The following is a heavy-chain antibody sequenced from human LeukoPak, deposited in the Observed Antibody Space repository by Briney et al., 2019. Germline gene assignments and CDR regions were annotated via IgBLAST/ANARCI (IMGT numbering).Heavy chain of an antibody. CDR1: GFTFSSYA. V-gene: IGHV3-64*01. J-gene: IGHJ4*02. Sequence: HPGGSLRLSCAASGFTFSSYAMHWVGQAPGKGLEFVSAISSKGGSTYYANSVKGRFTISRDNSKNTLYLQMNSLRAEDTAVYYCARGHSYGPFDYWGQGTLVTVSS. CDR3: ARGHSYGPFDY. CDR2: ISSKGGST. D-gene: IGHD5-18*01.